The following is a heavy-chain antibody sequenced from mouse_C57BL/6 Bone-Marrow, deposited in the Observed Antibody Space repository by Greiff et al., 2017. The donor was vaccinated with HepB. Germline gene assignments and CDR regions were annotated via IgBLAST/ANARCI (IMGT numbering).Heavy chain of an antibody. V-gene: IGHV1-54*01. D-gene: IGHD2-3*01. CDR1: GYAFTNYL. J-gene: IGHJ2*01. Sequence: QVQLQQSGAELVRPGTSVKVSCKASGYAFTNYLIEWVKQRPGQGLEWIGVINPGSGGTNYTEKFKGKATLTADKSSSTAYMQLSSLTSEDSAVYFCARGRNGYYPYYFDYWGQGNTLTVSS. CDR2: INPGSGGT. CDR3: ARGRNGYYPYYFDY.